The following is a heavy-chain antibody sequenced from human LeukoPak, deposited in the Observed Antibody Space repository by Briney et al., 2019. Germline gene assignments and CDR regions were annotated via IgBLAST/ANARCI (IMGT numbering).Heavy chain of an antibody. J-gene: IGHJ4*02. V-gene: IGHV4-34*01. D-gene: IGHD2-15*01. CDR3: ARGPGGLYCSGGSCYPFDY. CDR2: INHSGST. CDR1: GGSFSGYY. Sequence: SETLSLTCAVYGGSFSGYYWSWIRQPPGKGLEWIGEINHSGSTNYNPSLKSRVTISVDTSKNQFSLKLSSVTAADTAVYYCARGPGGLYCSGGSCYPFDYWGQGTLVTVSA.